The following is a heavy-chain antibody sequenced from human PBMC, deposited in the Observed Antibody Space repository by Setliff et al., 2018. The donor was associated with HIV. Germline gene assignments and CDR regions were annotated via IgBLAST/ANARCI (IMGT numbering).Heavy chain of an antibody. V-gene: IGHV3-23*01. Sequence: GGSLRLSCAASGFTFSNAWMSWVRQAPGKGLEWVSAISGSGGSTYYADSVKGRFTISRDNSKNTLYLQMNSLRAEDTAVYYCAREAGGCGSGGSCYPIIDYWGQGTLVTVSS. J-gene: IGHJ4*02. CDR2: ISGSGGST. CDR1: GFTFSNAW. CDR3: AREAGGCGSGGSCYPIIDY. D-gene: IGHD2-15*01.